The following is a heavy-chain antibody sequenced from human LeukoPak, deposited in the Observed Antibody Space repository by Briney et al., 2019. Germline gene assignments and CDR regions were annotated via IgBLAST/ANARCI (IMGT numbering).Heavy chain of an antibody. J-gene: IGHJ4*02. CDR1: GFTFNTYG. Sequence: GGSLRLSCAASGFTFNTYGIHWVRQAPGKGLEWVAGISVDGNNKDYSDSVKGRFTISRDNSKNTLYLQMNSLRAEDTAVYYCAKAAYCTSTSCHFSGYAQRPLDSWGQGTLVTVSS. D-gene: IGHD2-2*01. V-gene: IGHV3-30*18. CDR3: AKAAYCTSTSCHFSGYAQRPLDS. CDR2: ISVDGNNK.